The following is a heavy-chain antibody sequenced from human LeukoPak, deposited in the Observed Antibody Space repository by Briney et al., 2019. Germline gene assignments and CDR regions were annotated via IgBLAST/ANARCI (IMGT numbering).Heavy chain of an antibody. CDR2: ISGSGGSA. V-gene: IGHV3-23*01. CDR1: GFTFSSYA. CDR3: ATIAAAGTGSDY. J-gene: IGHJ4*02. D-gene: IGHD6-13*01. Sequence: PGGSLRLSCAASGFTFSSYAMSWVRQAPGKGLEWVSAISGSGGSAYYADSVKGRFTISRDNSKNTLYLQMNSLRAEDTAVYYCATIAAAGTGSDYWGQGTLVTVSS.